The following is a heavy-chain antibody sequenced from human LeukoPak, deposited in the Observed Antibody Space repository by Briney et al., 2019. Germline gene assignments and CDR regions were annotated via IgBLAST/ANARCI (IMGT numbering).Heavy chain of an antibody. Sequence: SETLSLTCAVYGGSFSGYYWSWIRQPPGKGLEWIGEINHSGSTNYNPSLKSRVTISVDTSKNQFSLKLSSVTAADTAVYYCARGFGSSWYYFDYWGQGTLVTVSS. V-gene: IGHV4-34*01. CDR3: ARGFGSSWYYFDY. CDR2: INHSGST. CDR1: GGSFSGYY. D-gene: IGHD6-13*01. J-gene: IGHJ4*02.